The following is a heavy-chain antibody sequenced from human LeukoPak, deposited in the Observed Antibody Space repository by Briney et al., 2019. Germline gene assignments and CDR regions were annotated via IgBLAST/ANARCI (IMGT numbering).Heavy chain of an antibody. CDR3: TTSSHSLELLAAFDI. V-gene: IGHV3-15*01. J-gene: IGHJ3*02. D-gene: IGHD1-26*01. CDR2: IKSKTDGGTT. Sequence: PGGSLRLSCAASGFTFSNAWMSWVRQAPGKGLEWVGRIKSKTDGGTTDYAAPVKGRFTISRDDSKNTLYLQMNSLKTEDTAVYYCTTSSHSLELLAAFDIWGQGTMVTVSS. CDR1: GFTFSNAW.